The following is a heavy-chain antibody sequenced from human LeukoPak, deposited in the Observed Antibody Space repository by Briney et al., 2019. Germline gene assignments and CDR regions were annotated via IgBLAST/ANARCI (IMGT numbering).Heavy chain of an antibody. CDR2: ISGSGGST. J-gene: IGHJ6*02. D-gene: IGHD1-20*01. V-gene: IGHV3-23*01. CDR1: GFTFSNYA. CDR3: AKDVLTVSYYGMDV. Sequence: GGSLRLSCAASGFTFSNYAMTWVRQAPGKGLEWVSAISGSGGSTYYADSVKGRFTISRDNSKNTLYLQMNSLRAEDTAVYYCAKDVLTVSYYGMDVWGQGTTVTVSS.